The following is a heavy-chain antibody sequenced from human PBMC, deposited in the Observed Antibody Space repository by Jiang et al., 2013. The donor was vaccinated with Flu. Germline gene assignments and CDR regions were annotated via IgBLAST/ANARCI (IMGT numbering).Heavy chain of an antibody. D-gene: IGHD3-22*01. V-gene: IGHV4-34*01. Sequence: LLKPSETLSLTCAVYGGSFSGYYWSWTRQPPGKGLEWIGEINHSGSTNYNPSLKSRVTISVDTSKNQFSLKLSSVTAADTAVYYCARGRGNYYDSRGFGYWGQGTLVTVSS. CDR3: ARGRGNYYDSRGFGY. CDR2: INHSGST. CDR1: GGSFSGYY. J-gene: IGHJ4*02.